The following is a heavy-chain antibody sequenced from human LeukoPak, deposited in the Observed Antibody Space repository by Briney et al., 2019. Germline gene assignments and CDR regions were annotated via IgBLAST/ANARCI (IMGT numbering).Heavy chain of an antibody. J-gene: IGHJ4*02. D-gene: IGHD3-22*01. CDR2: ISWNSGSI. CDR3: AKDMSIDYYDSSGVDY. V-gene: IGHV3-9*01. Sequence: GGSLRLSCAASGFTFDDYAMHWVRQAPGKGLEWVSGISWNSGSIGYADSVKGRFTISRDNAKNSLYLQMNSLRAEDTALYYCAKDMSIDYYDSSGVDYWGQGTLVTVSS. CDR1: GFTFDDYA.